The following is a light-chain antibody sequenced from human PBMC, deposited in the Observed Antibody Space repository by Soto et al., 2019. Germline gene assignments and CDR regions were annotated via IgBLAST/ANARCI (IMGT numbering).Light chain of an antibody. CDR1: QTTGTW. CDR3: QQYNDLST. Sequence: IQMTQSPSTLSASVLGTFTITFRASQTTGTWLAWYQQKPAKAPKLLIYKASTLESGVPSRFSGSGSGTEFTLTISSLQADDFATYYCQQYNDLSTFGGGTKVDIK. V-gene: IGKV1-5*03. J-gene: IGKJ4*01. CDR2: KAS.